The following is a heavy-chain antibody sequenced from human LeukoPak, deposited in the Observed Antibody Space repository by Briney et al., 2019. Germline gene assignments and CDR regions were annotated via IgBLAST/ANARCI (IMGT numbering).Heavy chain of an antibody. Sequence: SVKVSCKASGGTFSSYTISWVRQAPGQGLEWMGRIIPILGIANYAQKFQGRVTITADKPTSTAYMELSSLRSEDTAVYYCARDLLRNSLCYWGQGTLVTVSS. CDR3: ARDLLRNSLCY. J-gene: IGHJ4*02. V-gene: IGHV1-69*04. D-gene: IGHD4-23*01. CDR1: GGTFSSYT. CDR2: IIPILGIA.